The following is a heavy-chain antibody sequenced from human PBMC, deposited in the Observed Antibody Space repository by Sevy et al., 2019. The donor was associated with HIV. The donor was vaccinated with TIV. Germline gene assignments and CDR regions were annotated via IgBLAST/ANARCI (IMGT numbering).Heavy chain of an antibody. CDR2: IKEDGSQK. J-gene: IGHJ4*02. Sequence: GGSLRLSCAASGFSFSKYWMSWVRQAPGKGLEWVANIKEDGSQKNYLESVKGRFTISRGNAKNLLYLQMNNLRADDTAVYYCARDPDILSGYPSHYFDYWGQGTLVTVSS. V-gene: IGHV3-7*01. CDR1: GFSFSKYW. CDR3: ARDPDILSGYPSHYFDY. D-gene: IGHD3-9*01.